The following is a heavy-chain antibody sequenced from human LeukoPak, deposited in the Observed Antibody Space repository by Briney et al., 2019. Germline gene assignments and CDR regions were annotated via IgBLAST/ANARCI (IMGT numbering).Heavy chain of an antibody. CDR2: ISKRSTYI. Sequence: GGSLRLSCAASRFTFRDYTMHWVRQAPGKGLDWVSSISKRSTYIYYADSVKGRFTISRDNAKNSLYLQMNSLRAEDTAVYYCARVPFPGSGTRRGNNWFDPWGQGTLVTVSS. D-gene: IGHD3-10*01. CDR1: RFTFRDYT. V-gene: IGHV3-21*01. CDR3: ARVPFPGSGTRRGNNWFDP. J-gene: IGHJ5*02.